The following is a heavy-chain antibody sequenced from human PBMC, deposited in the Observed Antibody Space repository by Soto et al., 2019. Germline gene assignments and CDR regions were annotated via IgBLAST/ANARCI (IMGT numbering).Heavy chain of an antibody. CDR2: ISGSGGSR. J-gene: IGHJ4*02. CDR1: GFTFSSYA. CDR3: SRRSSGWYFDY. D-gene: IGHD6-19*01. V-gene: IGHV3-23*01. Sequence: EVQLLESGGGLVQPGGSPRLSCAASGFTFSSYAMSWVRQAPGKGLEWVSVISGSGGSRYYADSVKGRFTISRDNSKNTLYLQMNSLRAEDTAVYYCSRRSSGWYFDYWGQGTLVTVSS.